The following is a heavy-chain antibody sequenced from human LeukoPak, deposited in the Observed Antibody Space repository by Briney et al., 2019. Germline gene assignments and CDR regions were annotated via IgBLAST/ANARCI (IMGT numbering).Heavy chain of an antibody. CDR1: GGSISSYY. V-gene: IGHV4-4*07. CDR3: AGSWNAERSFDP. D-gene: IGHD1-1*01. J-gene: IGHJ5*02. Sequence: SETLSLTCIVSGGSISSYYWSWIRQPAGKGLEWIGHIFTTGPGSYNPSLRSRVTISRDTSKNEFSLSLNSVTAADTAVYYCAGSWNAERSFDPWGQGTLVTVSS. CDR2: IFTTGPG.